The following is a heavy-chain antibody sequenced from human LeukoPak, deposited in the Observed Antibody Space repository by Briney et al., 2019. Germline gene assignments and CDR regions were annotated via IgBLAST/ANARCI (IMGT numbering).Heavy chain of an antibody. CDR3: ARDGGSSLLDY. CDR1: GGSISSYY. CDR2: IYYTGST. J-gene: IGHJ4*02. V-gene: IGHV4-59*01. Sequence: SETLSLTCTVSGGSISSYYWSWIRQPPGKGLEWIGNIYYTGSTIYNPSLKSRVTISVDMSKNQFSLKLNSVTAADTAVYYCARDGGSSLLDYWGQGTLVTVSS. D-gene: IGHD1-26*01.